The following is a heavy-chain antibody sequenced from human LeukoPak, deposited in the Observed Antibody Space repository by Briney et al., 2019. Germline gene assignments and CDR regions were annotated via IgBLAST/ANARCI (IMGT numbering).Heavy chain of an antibody. J-gene: IGHJ4*02. Sequence: SETLSLTYSVSGGSISSHYWSWIRQPPGKGLEWIGYIYYSGSTNYNPSLKSRVTISVDTSKNQFSLKLSSVTAADTAVYYCARGLPQGFDYWGQGTLVTVSS. V-gene: IGHV4-59*11. CDR2: IYYSGST. CDR3: ARGLPQGFDY. CDR1: GGSISSHY.